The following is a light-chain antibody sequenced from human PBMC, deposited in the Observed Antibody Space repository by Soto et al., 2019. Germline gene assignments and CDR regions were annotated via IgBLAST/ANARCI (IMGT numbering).Light chain of an antibody. CDR2: EVN. J-gene: IGLJ2*01. Sequence: QSALTQPASVSGSPGQSITISCTGTSSDVGGYNYVSWYQQHPGKAPKLMIYEVNKRPSGVPDRFSGSKSGNTASLTVSGLQAEDETYYYCSSYAGSNNMIFGGGTKLTVL. CDR1: SSDVGGYNY. V-gene: IGLV2-8*01. CDR3: SSYAGSNNMI.